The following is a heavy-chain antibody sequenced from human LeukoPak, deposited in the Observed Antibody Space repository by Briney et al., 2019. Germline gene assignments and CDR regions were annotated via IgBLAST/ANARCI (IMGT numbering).Heavy chain of an antibody. V-gene: IGHV3-23*01. CDR2: ISSGGKT. J-gene: IGHJ4*02. D-gene: IGHD3-22*01. CDR3: AKHLGGNYFDRPFDY. CDR1: GFTFSNNA. Sequence: GGSLRLSCAASGFTFSNNAMSWVRQAPGKGLEWVSVISSGGKTNYADSEKGRFSISRDNSKNTLYLQMNSLRVEDTAVYYCAKHLGGNYFDRPFDYWGQGTLVTVSS.